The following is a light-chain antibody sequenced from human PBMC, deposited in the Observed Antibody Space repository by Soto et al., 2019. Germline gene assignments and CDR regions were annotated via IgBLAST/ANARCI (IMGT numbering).Light chain of an antibody. Sequence: DIVLTQSPATLSLSPGERATLSCRASQNVNNYLAWYQQKPGLAPRLLIYDASNRATGIPGRFSGSGSGTDFTLTISSLEPEDLAVYYCLQRSNWPRTFGQGTKVEIK. CDR2: DAS. CDR1: QNVNNY. J-gene: IGKJ1*01. V-gene: IGKV3-11*01. CDR3: LQRSNWPRT.